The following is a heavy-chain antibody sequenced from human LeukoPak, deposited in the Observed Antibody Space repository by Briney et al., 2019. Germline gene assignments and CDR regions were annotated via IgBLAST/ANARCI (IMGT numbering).Heavy chain of an antibody. CDR1: GGSISSGGYS. Sequence: PSQTLSLTCAVSGGSISSGGYSWSWIRQPPGKGLEWIGYIYHSGSTYYNPSLKSRVTISVDRSKNQFSLKLSSVTAADTAVYYCASSDVDRGVIFDYWGQGTLVTVSS. V-gene: IGHV4-30-2*01. CDR2: IYHSGST. J-gene: IGHJ4*02. CDR3: ASSDVDRGVIFDY. D-gene: IGHD3-10*01.